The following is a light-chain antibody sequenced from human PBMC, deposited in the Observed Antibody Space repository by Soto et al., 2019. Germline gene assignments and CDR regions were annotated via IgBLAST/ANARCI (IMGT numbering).Light chain of an antibody. CDR1: SSDVGAYEH. V-gene: IGLV2-14*03. CDR3: SSYSTTNILV. J-gene: IGLJ1*01. CDR2: DVN. Sequence: QSALTQPASVSWSPGQSVTISCTGASSDVGAYEHVSWYQQHPGRAPKLILYDVNNRPSGVSNHFSGSKSGNTASLVISGLQANDEADYYCSSYSTTNILVFGSGTRSPS.